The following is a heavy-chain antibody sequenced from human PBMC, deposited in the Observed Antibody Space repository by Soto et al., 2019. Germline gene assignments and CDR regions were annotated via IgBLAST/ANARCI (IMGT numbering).Heavy chain of an antibody. D-gene: IGHD2-21*02. CDR3: ARHLPYCGGDCYSLDY. V-gene: IGHV4-59*08. CDR1: CGSISSYY. CDR2: IYYSAST. Sequence: SETLSLTCTVSCGSISSYYWSWVRQPPGKGLEWIGYIYYSASTNYSPSLKSRVTISVDTSKNQFSLNLSSVTAADTAVYYCARHLPYCGGDCYSLDYWGQGTLVTVSS. J-gene: IGHJ4*02.